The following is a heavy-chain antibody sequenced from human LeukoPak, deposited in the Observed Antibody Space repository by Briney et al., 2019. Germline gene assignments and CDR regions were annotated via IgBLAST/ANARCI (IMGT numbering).Heavy chain of an antibody. Sequence: PGGSLRLSCAASGFTVSSSYMSWVRQAPGKGLEWVSVIYSGGSTYYADSLKGRFTISRDISKNTLYLQMNGLRAEDTAVYYCARDCGSSWYGGCFGYWGQGTLVTVSS. CDR3: ARDCGSSWYGGCFGY. CDR1: GFTVSSSY. J-gene: IGHJ4*02. V-gene: IGHV3-66*02. D-gene: IGHD6-19*01. CDR2: IYSGGST.